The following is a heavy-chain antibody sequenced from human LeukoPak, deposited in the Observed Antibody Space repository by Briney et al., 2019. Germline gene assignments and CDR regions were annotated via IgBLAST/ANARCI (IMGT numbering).Heavy chain of an antibody. D-gene: IGHD3-9*01. Sequence: LPGGSLRLSCAASGFTFSSYGMHWVRQPPGKGLEWVAFIRYDGGIKHYADSVKGRFTLSRDNSKNTLYLQMNSLRAEDTAVYYCANGPHYNILTGFYKVRSHLDYWGQGTLVTVSS. CDR3: ANGPHYNILTGFYKVRSHLDY. CDR2: IRYDGGIK. V-gene: IGHV3-30*02. CDR1: GFTFSSYG. J-gene: IGHJ4*02.